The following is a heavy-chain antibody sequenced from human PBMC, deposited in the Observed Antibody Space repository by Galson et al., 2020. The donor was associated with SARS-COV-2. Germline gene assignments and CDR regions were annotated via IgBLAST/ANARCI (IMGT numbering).Heavy chain of an antibody. Sequence: GGSLRLSCAASGFTFSSYAMSWVRQAPGKGLEWVSAISGSGGSTYYADSVKGRFTISRDNSKNTLYLQMNSLRAEDTAVYYCAKDRGYGDYPDLSDHDAFDIWGQGTMVTVSS. D-gene: IGHD4-17*01. CDR3: AKDRGYGDYPDLSDHDAFDI. J-gene: IGHJ3*02. V-gene: IGHV3-23*01. CDR2: ISGSGGST. CDR1: GFTFSSYA.